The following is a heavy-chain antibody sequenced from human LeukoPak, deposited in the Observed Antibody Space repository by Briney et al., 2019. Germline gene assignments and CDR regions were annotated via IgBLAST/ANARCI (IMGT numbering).Heavy chain of an antibody. Sequence: KPGGSLRLSCAASGFTFSSYSMNWVRQAPGKGLEWVSSISSSSSYIYYADSVKGRFTISRDNAKNSLYLQMNSLRAEDTAVYYCARDIVVVAATPLDVWGKGTTVTVSS. CDR1: GFTFSSYS. D-gene: IGHD2-15*01. CDR2: ISSSSSYI. J-gene: IGHJ6*04. CDR3: ARDIVVVAATPLDV. V-gene: IGHV3-21*01.